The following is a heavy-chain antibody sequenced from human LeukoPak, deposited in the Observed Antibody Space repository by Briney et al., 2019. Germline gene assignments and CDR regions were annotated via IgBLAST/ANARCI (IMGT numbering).Heavy chain of an antibody. CDR3: ARGHLKPAWVDP. J-gene: IGHJ5*02. CDR2: ISAYNGNT. V-gene: IGHV1-18*01. Sequence: ASVKVSCKASGGTFSSYAISWVRQAPGQGLEWMGWISAYNGNTNYAQKLQGRVTMTTDTSTSTAYMELSSLRSEDTAVYYCARGHLKPAWVDPWGQGTLVTVSS. CDR1: GGTFSSYA.